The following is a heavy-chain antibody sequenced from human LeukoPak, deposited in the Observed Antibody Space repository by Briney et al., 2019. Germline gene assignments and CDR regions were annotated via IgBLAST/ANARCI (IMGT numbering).Heavy chain of an antibody. CDR2: ISGSGDGT. D-gene: IGHD2-15*01. CDR3: AKLRGHLLGNYCMDV. Sequence: GGSLRLSCAASGFTFSNFAMSWVRQAPGQGLEWVSAISGSGDGTYYAGSGKGRFTIPRDNSKNTLYLQMSRLRDDDTALYYCAKLRGHLLGNYCMDVWGKGTTVSVSS. CDR1: GFTFSNFA. V-gene: IGHV3-23*01. J-gene: IGHJ6*03.